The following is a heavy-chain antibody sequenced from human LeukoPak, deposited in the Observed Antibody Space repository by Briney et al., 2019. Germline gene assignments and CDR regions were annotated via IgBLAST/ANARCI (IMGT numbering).Heavy chain of an antibody. J-gene: IGHJ4*02. CDR2: ISYDGSNK. Sequence: GRSLRLSCAASGFTFSSYAMHWVRQAPGKGLEWVAVISYDGSNKYYADSVKGRFTISRDNAKNSLYLQMNSLRAEDTAVYYCAREKSSGSSNYWGQGTLVTVSS. D-gene: IGHD1-26*01. V-gene: IGHV3-30-3*01. CDR3: AREKSSGSSNY. CDR1: GFTFSSYA.